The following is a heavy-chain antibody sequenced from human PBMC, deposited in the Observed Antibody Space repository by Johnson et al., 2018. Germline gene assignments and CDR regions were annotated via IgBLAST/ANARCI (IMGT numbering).Heavy chain of an antibody. V-gene: IGHV4-39*01. CDR2: IYYSGST. D-gene: IGHD6-19*01. J-gene: IGHJ3*02. CDR1: GGSISTSIYY. Sequence: QVQLQESGPGLVKPSETLSLTCTVSGGSISTSIYYWGWIRQPPGKGLEWIGSIYYSGSTYYNPSLKSRVTISVDTSKNQFSLKLRSATAADTAVFYCASRLAVADAFDIWGQGTMVTVSS. CDR3: ASRLAVADAFDI.